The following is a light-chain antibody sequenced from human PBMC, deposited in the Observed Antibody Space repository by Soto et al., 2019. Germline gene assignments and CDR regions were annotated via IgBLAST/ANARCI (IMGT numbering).Light chain of an antibody. J-gene: IGKJ1*01. CDR3: QQSYTSSWT. Sequence: PGERAALSCRASQSVSSYLAWYQQKPGQAPRLLMYEASNRATGIPARFSGSGSGTDFKLTISSLQPEDVATYYCQQSYTSSWTFGPGTKWIS. V-gene: IGKV3-11*01. CDR1: QSVSSY. CDR2: EAS.